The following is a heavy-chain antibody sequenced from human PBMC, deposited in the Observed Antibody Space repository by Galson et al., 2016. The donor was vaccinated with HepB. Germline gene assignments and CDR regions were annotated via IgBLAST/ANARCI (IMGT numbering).Heavy chain of an antibody. D-gene: IGHD2-2*01. CDR3: ARDGHDQLLWGYFDY. V-gene: IGHV3-30*04. CDR2: ISKDGRNK. CDR1: GFTFSGYP. J-gene: IGHJ4*02. Sequence: SLRLSCAASGFTFSGYPMHWVRQAPGKGLEWVAVISKDGRNKDYADSVKGRFTLSRDNSKNTLYLQMDSLRAEDTGVYYCARDGHDQLLWGYFDYWGQGTLVTLSS.